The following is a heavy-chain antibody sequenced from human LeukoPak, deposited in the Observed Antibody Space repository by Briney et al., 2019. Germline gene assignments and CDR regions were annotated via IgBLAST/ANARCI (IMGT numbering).Heavy chain of an antibody. D-gene: IGHD3-9*01. CDR2: IYTSGST. V-gene: IGHV4-4*09. Sequence: SETLSLTCTVSGGSISSYYWSWIRQPPGKGLEWIGYIYTSGSTNYNPSLKSRVTISVDTSKNQFSLKLSSVAAADTAVYYCARLGDFDWLLGSHYYYMDVWGKGTTVTVSS. CDR3: ARLGDFDWLLGSHYYYMDV. J-gene: IGHJ6*03. CDR1: GGSISSYY.